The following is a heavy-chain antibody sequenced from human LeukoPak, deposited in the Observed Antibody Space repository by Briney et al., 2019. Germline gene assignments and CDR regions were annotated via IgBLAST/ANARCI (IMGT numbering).Heavy chain of an antibody. CDR2: IKQDESEK. CDR3: ARDKAVGPTLLDY. V-gene: IGHV3-7*01. J-gene: IGHJ4*02. Sequence: PGGSLRLSCTASGFNFYRFTMHWVRQSPGKGPEWVANIKQDESEKYYVDSVKGRFTISRDNAKNSLYLQMNSLRAEDTAVYYCARDKAVGPTLLDYWGQGTLVTVSS. CDR1: GFNFYRFT. D-gene: IGHD1-26*01.